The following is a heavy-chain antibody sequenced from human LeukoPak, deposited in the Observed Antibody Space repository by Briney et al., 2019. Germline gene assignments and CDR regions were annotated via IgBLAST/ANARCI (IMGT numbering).Heavy chain of an antibody. J-gene: IGHJ4*02. CDR1: GGSISSGSSY. V-gene: IGHV4-31*03. D-gene: IGHD3-22*01. CDR2: IHYSGCT. CDR3: AGNTYYYDSSDYYSDY. Sequence: SETLSLTCIVSGGSISSGSSYWSWIRQHPGKGLEWIGYIHYSGCTSYNPSLKSRVTISVDTSKNQFSLKLSSVTAADTAVYYCAGNTYYYDSSDYYSDYWGQGTLVTVSS.